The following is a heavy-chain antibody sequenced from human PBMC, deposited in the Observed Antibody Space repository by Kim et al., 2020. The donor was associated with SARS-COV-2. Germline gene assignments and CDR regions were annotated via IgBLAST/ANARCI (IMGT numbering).Heavy chain of an antibody. J-gene: IGHJ6*02. D-gene: IGHD2-2*02. V-gene: IGHV3-21*01. CDR2: FI. Sequence: FIYHADLLKGRFTISRDDAKNSLYLHMNSLRAEDTAVYYCARDDTSYGMDVWGQGTTVTVSS. CDR3: ARDDTSYGMDV.